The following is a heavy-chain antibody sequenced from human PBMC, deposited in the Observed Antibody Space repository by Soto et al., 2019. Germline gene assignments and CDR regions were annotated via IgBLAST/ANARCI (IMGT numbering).Heavy chain of an antibody. CDR1: GFTFSGYA. D-gene: IGHD3-10*01. J-gene: IGHJ2*01. Sequence: VQLLDSGGGLVQPGGSLRLSCAACGFTFSGYALTWVRQAPGKGLEWVSAISGGGDATFYADSVKGRFTISRDNSKNTLYLQMNTLRAEDTAVYYCARKVSGSTGRPDLWYFDLWGRGTLVTVSS. V-gene: IGHV3-23*01. CDR3: ARKVSGSTGRPDLWYFDL. CDR2: ISGGGDAT.